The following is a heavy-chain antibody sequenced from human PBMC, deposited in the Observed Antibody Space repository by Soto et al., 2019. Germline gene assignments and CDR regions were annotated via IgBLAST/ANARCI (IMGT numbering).Heavy chain of an antibody. V-gene: IGHV3-11*01. CDR3: ARASTMTTVTYSYYGMDV. CDR2: ISSSGSTI. CDR1: GFTFSDYY. J-gene: IGHJ6*02. Sequence: GGSLRLSCAASGFTFSDYYMSWIRQAPGKGLEWVSYISSSGSTIYYADSVKGRCTISRDNAKNSLYLQMNSLRAEDTAVYYCARASTMTTVTYSYYGMDVWGQGTTVTVSS. D-gene: IGHD4-17*01.